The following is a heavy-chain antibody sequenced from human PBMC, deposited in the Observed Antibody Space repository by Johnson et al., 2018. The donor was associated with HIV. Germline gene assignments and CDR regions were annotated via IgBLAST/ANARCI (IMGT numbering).Heavy chain of an antibody. CDR1: GFTVSSYY. J-gene: IGHJ3*02. Sequence: VQLVESGGGLVQPGGSLRLSCAASGFTVSSYYMRWVRQAPGKGLEWVSVICTGGSTYYAGSVKGRFTISRDNSKNTLYLQMNSLRAEDTAVYYCASSHPAAAGIPRWAFDIWGQGTMVTVSS. CDR3: ASSHPAAAGIPRWAFDI. CDR2: ICTGGST. D-gene: IGHD6-13*01. V-gene: IGHV3-66*01.